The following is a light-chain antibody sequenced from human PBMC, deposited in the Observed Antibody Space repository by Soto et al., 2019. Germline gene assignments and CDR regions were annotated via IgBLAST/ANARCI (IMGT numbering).Light chain of an antibody. CDR3: SSYTTSSTPVV. CDR2: DVS. Sequence: QSALTQPASVSGSPGQSITISCTGTSSDVGAYNYVSWYQQHPGKVPKLMIYDVSDRPSGVSNRFSGSKSDNTASLTISGLQAEDEADYYCSSYTTSSTPVVFGGGTKLTVL. V-gene: IGLV2-14*01. J-gene: IGLJ2*01. CDR1: SSDVGAYNY.